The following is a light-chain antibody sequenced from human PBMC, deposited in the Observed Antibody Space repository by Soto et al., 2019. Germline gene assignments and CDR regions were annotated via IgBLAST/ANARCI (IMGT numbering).Light chain of an antibody. J-gene: IGKJ5*01. CDR2: GES. CDR3: QQSYTALSIT. Sequence: DIQMTQSPSSLSASVGDRVTITCRASETINRHLNWYQQRPGKAPKLLIYGESSLQNGVPSRFRGGGSGTDFTLIITSLQPEDFATYYCQQSYTALSITFGQGTRLEIK. CDR1: ETINRH. V-gene: IGKV1-39*01.